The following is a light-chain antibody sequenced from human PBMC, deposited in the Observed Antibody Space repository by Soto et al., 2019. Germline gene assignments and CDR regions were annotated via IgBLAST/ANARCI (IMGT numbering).Light chain of an antibody. J-gene: IGKJ2*01. CDR1: QSINSE. CDR3: QQGHQWPLT. V-gene: IGKV3-15*01. Sequence: EIVMTQSPATLSLSPGERAALSCRASQSINSELAWYQQKPGQPPRLLIYGASTRATGVPARFTGTESGSEFTLTISGLQSEDLAVDYCQQGHQWPLTFGQGTRLEI. CDR2: GAS.